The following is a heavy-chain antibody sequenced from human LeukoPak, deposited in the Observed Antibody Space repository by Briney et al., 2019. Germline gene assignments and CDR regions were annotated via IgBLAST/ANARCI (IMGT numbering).Heavy chain of an antibody. CDR2: IGVGGTT. D-gene: IGHD3-22*01. J-gene: IGHJ4*02. CDR3: AKAQGYYDC. V-gene: IGHV3-23*01. Sequence: GGSLRLSCAASGFIFSNYGMNWVRQAPGKGLEWVSGIGVGGTTYYADSVKGRFTISRDTSKNTLYLQMNSLRAEDTAVYYCAKAQGYYDCWGRGTLVTVSS. CDR1: GFIFSNYG.